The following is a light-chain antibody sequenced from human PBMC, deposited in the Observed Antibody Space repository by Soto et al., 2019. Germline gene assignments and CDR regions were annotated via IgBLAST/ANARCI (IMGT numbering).Light chain of an antibody. CDR3: QQIDSYPRT. V-gene: IGKV1-9*01. Sequence: IQLTQSPSSLSASVGDRVTITCRAGQGVSSALAWYQQKPGKAPNLLISASSTLQTGVPSRFSGSGSGTDFALTISSLQPXDFATYYCQQIDSYPRTLGQGTKVDIK. J-gene: IGKJ1*01. CDR2: ASS. CDR1: QGVSSA.